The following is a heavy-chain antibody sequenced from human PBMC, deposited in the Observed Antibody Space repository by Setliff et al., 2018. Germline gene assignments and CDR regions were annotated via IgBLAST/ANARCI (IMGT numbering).Heavy chain of an antibody. CDR3: ARAPYSSSWYPGGFDP. J-gene: IGHJ5*02. CDR2: FYTSGIT. Sequence: PSETLSLTCTVSGGSISSGSYYWTWIRQPAGKGLEWIGHFYTSGITSYDPSLKSRVTISVDTSKNQFSLKLSSVTAADTAVYYCARAPYSSSWYPGGFDPWGQGTLVTVSS. CDR1: GGSISSGSYY. V-gene: IGHV4-61*09. D-gene: IGHD6-13*01.